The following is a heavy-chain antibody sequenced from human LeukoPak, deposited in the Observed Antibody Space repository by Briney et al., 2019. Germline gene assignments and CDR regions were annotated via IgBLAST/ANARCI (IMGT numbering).Heavy chain of an antibody. CDR3: ATGSGYYPYYYYYGMDV. CDR1: GFTFSSYA. V-gene: IGHV3-23*01. J-gene: IGHJ6*02. CDR2: ISGGGGST. Sequence: GGSLRLSCAASGFTFSSYAMSWVRQAPGKGLEWVSAISGGGGSTYYADSVKGRFTISRDNSKNTLYLQMNSLRAEDTAVYYCATGSGYYPYYYYYGMDVWGQGTTVTVSS. D-gene: IGHD3-3*01.